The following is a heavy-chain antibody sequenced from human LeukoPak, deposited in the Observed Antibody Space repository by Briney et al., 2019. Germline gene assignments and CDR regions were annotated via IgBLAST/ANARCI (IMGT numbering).Heavy chain of an antibody. Sequence: SETLSLTCTVSGGSISTYYWSWIRQPPGKGLEWIGYIYYSGSTSYNPSLKSRITISVDTFRNQFSLKLSSVTAADTAVYYCARDTGVVVGYFQHWGQGTLVTVSS. J-gene: IGHJ1*01. V-gene: IGHV4-59*01. CDR1: GGSISTYY. D-gene: IGHD2-15*01. CDR3: ARDTGVVVGYFQH. CDR2: IYYSGST.